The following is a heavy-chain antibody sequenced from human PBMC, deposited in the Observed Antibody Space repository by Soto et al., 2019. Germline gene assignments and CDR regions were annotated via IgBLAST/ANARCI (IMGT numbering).Heavy chain of an antibody. Sequence: QVQLVQSGAEVKKPGSSVKVPCKASGGTFSSYAISWVRQAPGQGLEWMGGIIPIFGTANYAQKFQGRVTITADESTSTAYMELSSLRSEDTAVYYCARDCSSTSCRKGYWYFDLWGRGTLVTVSS. CDR3: ARDCSSTSCRKGYWYFDL. V-gene: IGHV1-69*01. J-gene: IGHJ2*01. CDR2: IIPIFGTA. D-gene: IGHD2-2*01. CDR1: GGTFSSYA.